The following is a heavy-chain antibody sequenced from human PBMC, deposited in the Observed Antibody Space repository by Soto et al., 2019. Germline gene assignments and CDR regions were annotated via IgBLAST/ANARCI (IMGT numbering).Heavy chain of an antibody. CDR1: GGSMRNYF. CDR2: IHYSGTT. Sequence: SETLSLTCTGSGGSMRNYFWTWIRQPPGKGLEWIGYIHYSGTTSFFPSYNPSLRSRVTISEDTSKNQFYLKLLSVTTADTAVYFCAAGEASSRNLAPYYLDFWGQGTLVTVSS. D-gene: IGHD6-13*01. J-gene: IGHJ4*02. CDR3: AAGEASSRNLAPYYLDF. V-gene: IGHV4-59*01.